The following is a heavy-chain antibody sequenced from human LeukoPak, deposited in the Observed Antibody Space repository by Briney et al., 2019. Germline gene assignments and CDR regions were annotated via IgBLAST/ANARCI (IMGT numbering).Heavy chain of an antibody. V-gene: IGHV4-34*01. CDR3: ARRRAVSVVRGYMDV. D-gene: IGHD3-10*01. Sequence: PSETLSFTCAADGGSFSDYFWSWIRQSPGKGLEWIGGINRSGSTNYNPSLKSRVTISVDTTKNQFSLNLNFVTAADTAGYYCARRRAVSVVRGYMDVWGKGTTVTISS. CDR2: INRSGST. CDR1: GGSFSDYF. J-gene: IGHJ6*03.